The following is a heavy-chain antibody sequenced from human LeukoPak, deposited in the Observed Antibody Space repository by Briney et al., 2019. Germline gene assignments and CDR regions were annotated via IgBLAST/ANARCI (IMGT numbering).Heavy chain of an antibody. CDR1: GSTFSSYG. CDR2: IWSDGSSK. J-gene: IGHJ6*02. V-gene: IGHV3-33*01. D-gene: IGHD6-13*01. CDR3: ARGQPPSYYDMDV. Sequence: GGSLRLSCAASGSTFSSYGMHWVRQAPGKGLEWVAVIWSDGSSKHYADSVKGRFTISRDNSKNTLYLQMSSLRAEDTALYYCARGQPPSYYDMDVWGQGTTVTVSS.